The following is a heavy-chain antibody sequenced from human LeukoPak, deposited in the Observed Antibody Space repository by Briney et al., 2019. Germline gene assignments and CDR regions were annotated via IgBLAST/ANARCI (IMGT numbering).Heavy chain of an antibody. CDR1: GNTFTSDY. D-gene: IGHD1/OR15-1a*01. Sequence: ASVKVSCKASGNTFTSDYMHWVRQAPGQGLEWVGWINPYSGATNYAQRFQGRVTMTGDTSITTAYMELSRLRSDDTAVYYCARIRGGNNYHFDYWGQGTLVTVSS. CDR2: INPYSGAT. J-gene: IGHJ4*02. CDR3: ARIRGGNNYHFDY. V-gene: IGHV1-2*02.